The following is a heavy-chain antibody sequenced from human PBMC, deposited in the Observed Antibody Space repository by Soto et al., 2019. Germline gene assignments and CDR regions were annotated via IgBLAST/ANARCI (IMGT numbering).Heavy chain of an antibody. CDR3: ARDRGGYDWGGYVDY. CDR1: GFTFSRYA. CDR2: ISYDGSNK. D-gene: IGHD5-12*01. J-gene: IGHJ4*02. V-gene: IGHV3-30-3*01. Sequence: QVQLVECGGGVVQPGRSLRLSCAASGFTFSRYAMHWVRQAPGKGLEWVAVISYDGSNKYYADSVKGRFTISRDNSKNTLYLQMNSLRAEDTAVYYCARDRGGYDWGGYVDYWGQGTLVTAST.